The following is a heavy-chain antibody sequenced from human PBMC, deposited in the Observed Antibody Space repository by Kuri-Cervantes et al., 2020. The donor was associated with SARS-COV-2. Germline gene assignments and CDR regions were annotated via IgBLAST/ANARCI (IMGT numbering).Heavy chain of an antibody. CDR2: INHSGGT. D-gene: IGHD6-6*01. CDR1: GGSFSGFH. J-gene: IGHJ6*02. Sequence: GSLRLSCAVYGGSFSGFHWSWIRQPPGKGMEWIGEINHSGGTNYNPSLKSRVTISVDTSKNQFSLKLSSVTAADTAVYYCARVIAARPHYYYYYGMDVWGQGTTVTVSS. CDR3: ARVIAARPHYYYYYGMDV. V-gene: IGHV4-34*01.